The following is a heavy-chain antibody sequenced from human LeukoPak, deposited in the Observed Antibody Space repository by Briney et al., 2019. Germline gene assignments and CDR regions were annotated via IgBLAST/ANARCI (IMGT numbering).Heavy chain of an antibody. CDR1: GFTFSSHW. J-gene: IGHJ4*02. CDR2: INSDGSST. CDR3: ARDRVDDFWSGYYFDY. Sequence: GGSLRLSCAASGFTFSSHWMHWVRQAPGKGLVWVSRINSDGSSTSYADSVKGRFTISRDNAKNTLYLQMNSLRAEDTAVYYCARDRVDDFWSGYYFDYWGQGTLVTVSS. D-gene: IGHD3-3*01. V-gene: IGHV3-74*01.